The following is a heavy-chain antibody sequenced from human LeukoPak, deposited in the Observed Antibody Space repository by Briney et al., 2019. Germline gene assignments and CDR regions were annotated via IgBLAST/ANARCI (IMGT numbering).Heavy chain of an antibody. V-gene: IGHV4-34*01. CDR3: ASGLMSVDY. CDR2: INHSGST. Sequence: PSETLSLPCAVYGGSFSGYYWSWIRQPPGKGLEWIGEINHSGSTNYNPSLKSRVTISVDTSKNQFSLKLSSVTAADTAVYYCASGLMSVDYWGQGTLVTVSS. CDR1: GGSFSGYY. D-gene: IGHD2-8*01. J-gene: IGHJ4*02.